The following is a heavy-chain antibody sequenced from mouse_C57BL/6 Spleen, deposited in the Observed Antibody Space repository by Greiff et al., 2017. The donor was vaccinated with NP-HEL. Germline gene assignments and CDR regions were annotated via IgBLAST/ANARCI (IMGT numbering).Heavy chain of an antibody. CDR2: ISSGSSTI. V-gene: IGHV5-17*01. D-gene: IGHD2-2*01. CDR3: ARDGYDEGWFAY. J-gene: IGHJ3*01. Sequence: EVKLVESGGGLVKPGGSLKLSCAASGFTFSDYGMHWVRQAPEKGLEWVAYISSGSSTIYYADTVKGRFTISIDTAKNTLFLQMTSLGSEDTAMYYCARDGYDEGWFAYRGQGTLVTVSA. CDR1: GFTFSDYG.